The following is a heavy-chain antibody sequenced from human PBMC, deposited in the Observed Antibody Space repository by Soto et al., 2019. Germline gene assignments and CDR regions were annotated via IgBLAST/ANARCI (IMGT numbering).Heavy chain of an antibody. CDR2: IYYGGST. D-gene: IGHD2-2*01. V-gene: IGHV4-31*03. CDR3: ARSSTSANYFDY. Sequence: QVQLQESGPGLVKPSHTLSLTCTVSGGSISSGGYYWSWIRQHPGKGLEWIGYIYYGGSTYYNPSLKSRVTISVDTSKNQFSLKLSSVTAADTAVYYCARSSTSANYFDYWGQGTLVTVSS. CDR1: GGSISSGGYY. J-gene: IGHJ4*02.